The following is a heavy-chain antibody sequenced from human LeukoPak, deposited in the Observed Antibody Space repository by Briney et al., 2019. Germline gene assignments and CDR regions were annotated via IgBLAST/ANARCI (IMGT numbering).Heavy chain of an antibody. CDR1: GYTFTSYD. V-gene: IGHV1-2*02. J-gene: IGHJ4*02. Sequence: ASVKVSCKASGYTFTSYDINWVRQAPGQGLEWMGWINPNSGGTNYAQKFQGRVTMTRDTSISTAYMELSRLRSDDTAVYYCARASVLAAGSDYWGQGTLVTVSS. CDR3: ARASVLAAGSDY. CDR2: INPNSGGT. D-gene: IGHD6-13*01.